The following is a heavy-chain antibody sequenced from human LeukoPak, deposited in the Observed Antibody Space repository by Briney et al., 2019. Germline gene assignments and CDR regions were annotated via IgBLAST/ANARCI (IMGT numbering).Heavy chain of an antibody. CDR1: GYSFTSYW. D-gene: IGHD5-12*01. J-gene: IGHJ5*02. CDR3: ARQGKYSGYDSVDPNWFDP. Sequence: GESLKISCKGSGYSFTSYWIGWVRQIPGKGLEWMGIIYPGDSDTRYSPSFQGQVTISADKSISTAYLQWSSLKASDTAMYYCARQGKYSGYDSVDPNWFDPWGQGTLVTVSS. V-gene: IGHV5-51*01. CDR2: IYPGDSDT.